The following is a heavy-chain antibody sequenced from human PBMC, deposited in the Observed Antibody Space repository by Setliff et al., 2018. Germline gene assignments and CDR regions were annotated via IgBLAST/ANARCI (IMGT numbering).Heavy chain of an antibody. CDR1: GFHFNSYG. CDR3: AKERTMAVSYIPDY. CDR2: IRFDGSNK. J-gene: IGHJ4*02. Sequence: GGSLRLSCAASGFHFNSYGMHWVRQAPGKGLEWVAFIRFDGSNKNYEDSVKGRFTISRDNSKNTLYLQMNNLRGDDTAVYYCAKERTMAVSYIPDYWGQGVLVTVSS. V-gene: IGHV3-30*02. D-gene: IGHD6-19*01.